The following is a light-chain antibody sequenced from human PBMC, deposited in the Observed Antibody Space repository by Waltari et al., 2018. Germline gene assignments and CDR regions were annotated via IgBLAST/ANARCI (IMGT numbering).Light chain of an antibody. CDR2: VNSDGRH. CDR1: SGHSSNI. V-gene: IGLV4-69*02. CDR3: ETGGHGTWV. Sequence: QLVLTQSPSASASLGASVKLTCTLDSGHSSNIVAWLQQHPAKGPRYLMKVNSDGRHSKGDEIPDRFSGSSCGAERYLTISSVQSEDEADYYCETGGHGTWVFGGGTKLTVL. J-gene: IGLJ3*02.